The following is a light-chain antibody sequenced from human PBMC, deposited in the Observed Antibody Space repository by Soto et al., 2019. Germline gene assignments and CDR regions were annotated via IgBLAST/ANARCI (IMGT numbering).Light chain of an antibody. CDR1: QSVSANF. J-gene: IGKJ2*01. CDR2: AAS. CDR3: QQYCSSPYS. Sequence: EIVLTQSPGTLSLSPGERATLSCRASQSVSANFVAWYQQKPGQPPRLFIYAASGRAAGIPDRFSGSGSGTDFNLTISRLEPEDFAVYYCQQYCSSPYSFAQGTKVEI. V-gene: IGKV3-20*01.